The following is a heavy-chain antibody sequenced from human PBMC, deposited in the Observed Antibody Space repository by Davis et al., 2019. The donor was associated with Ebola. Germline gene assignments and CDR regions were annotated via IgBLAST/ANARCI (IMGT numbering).Heavy chain of an antibody. CDR3: ARVTISGPTYYYDSSGYYWFDP. CDR1: GGSISSYY. V-gene: IGHV4-4*07. D-gene: IGHD3-22*01. CDR2: IYTSGST. Sequence: PSETLSLTCTVPGGSISSYYWSWIRQPAGKGLEWIGRIYTSGSTNYNPSLKSRVTISVDTSKNQFSLKLSSVTAADTAVYYCARVTISGPTYYYDSSGYYWFDPWGQGTLVTVSS. J-gene: IGHJ5*02.